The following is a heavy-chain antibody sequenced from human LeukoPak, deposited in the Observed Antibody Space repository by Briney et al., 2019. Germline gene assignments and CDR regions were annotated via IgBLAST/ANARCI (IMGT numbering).Heavy chain of an antibody. J-gene: IGHJ4*02. V-gene: IGHV1-2*02. Sequence: ASVKVSCKASGYTFTGYYMHWVRQAPGQGLEWMGWINPNSGGTNYAQKSQGRVTMNRDTSISTAYMDLSRLRSDDTAVYYWARGGENYGDRFDYWGQGTLVTVSS. CDR2: INPNSGGT. CDR3: ARGGENYGDRFDY. CDR1: GYTFTGYY. D-gene: IGHD1-7*01.